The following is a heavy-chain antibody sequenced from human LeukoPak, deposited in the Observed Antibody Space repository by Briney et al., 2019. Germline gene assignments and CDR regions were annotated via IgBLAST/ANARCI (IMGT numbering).Heavy chain of an antibody. CDR3: AKSAPRRYFDWSYPYYYGMDV. CDR2: ISYDGSNK. Sequence: PGGSLRLSCAASGFTFSSYGMHWVRQAPGKGLEWVAVISYDGSNKYYADSVKGRFTISRDNSKNTLYLQMNSLRAEDTAVYYCAKSAPRRYFDWSYPYYYGMDVWGQGTTVTVSS. V-gene: IGHV3-30*18. D-gene: IGHD3-9*01. J-gene: IGHJ6*02. CDR1: GFTFSSYG.